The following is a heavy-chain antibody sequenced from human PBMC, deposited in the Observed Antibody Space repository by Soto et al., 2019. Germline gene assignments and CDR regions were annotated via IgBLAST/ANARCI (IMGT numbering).Heavy chain of an antibody. CDR3: ARHVRHFDSGNPSTRYFDS. J-gene: IGHJ4*02. V-gene: IGHV4-39*01. D-gene: IGHD3-22*01. Sequence: SETLSLPCTASGGSITRIDYCWAWVRQAPEKGLEWIGTIYHSGTIYSNLSLKSRLTISVDTSENQFSLKLSSVTAADTAVYYCARHVRHFDSGNPSTRYFDSWGQGTLVAASS. CDR1: GGSITRIDYC. CDR2: IYHSGTI.